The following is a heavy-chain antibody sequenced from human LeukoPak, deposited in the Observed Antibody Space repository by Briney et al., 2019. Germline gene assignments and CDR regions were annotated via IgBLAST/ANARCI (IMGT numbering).Heavy chain of an antibody. D-gene: IGHD3-10*01. CDR2: ISYDGSNK. V-gene: IGHV3-30-3*01. CDR3: ARVMDYYGSGPDSPNAFDI. Sequence: GGSLRLSCAASGFTFSSYAMHWVRQAPGKGLEWVAVISYDGSNKYYADSVKGRFTISRDNSKNTLYLQMNSLRAEDTAVYYCARVMDYYGSGPDSPNAFDIWGQGTMVTVSS. CDR1: GFTFSSYA. J-gene: IGHJ3*02.